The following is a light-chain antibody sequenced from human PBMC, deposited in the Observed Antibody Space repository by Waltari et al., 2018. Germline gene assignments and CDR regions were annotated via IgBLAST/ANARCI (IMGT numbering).Light chain of an antibody. V-gene: IGKV3-11*01. CDR2: DAS. Sequence: EVVLTQSPATLSLSPGERATLSCRASQSVSNSLAWYRQKPGQAPSLLIYDASTRAAGIPDRFSGSGSGTDFTLTIISLEPEDFAVYYCQLRTGWPMTFGQGTKVEV. CDR3: QLRTGWPMT. J-gene: IGKJ1*01. CDR1: QSVSNS.